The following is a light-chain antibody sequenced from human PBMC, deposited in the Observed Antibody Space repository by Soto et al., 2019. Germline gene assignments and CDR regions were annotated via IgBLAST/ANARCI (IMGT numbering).Light chain of an antibody. CDR2: GAS. CDR1: QSVSSSY. V-gene: IGKV3-20*01. Sequence: EIVLTQSPGTLSLSPGERATLSCRASQSVSSSYLAWYQQKPGQAPRLLIYGASSRATGIPDRCSGSGSGPAFTLTISSLEPEDFAVYYCQQYGSSPMYTFGQGTKLDIK. J-gene: IGKJ2*01. CDR3: QQYGSSPMYT.